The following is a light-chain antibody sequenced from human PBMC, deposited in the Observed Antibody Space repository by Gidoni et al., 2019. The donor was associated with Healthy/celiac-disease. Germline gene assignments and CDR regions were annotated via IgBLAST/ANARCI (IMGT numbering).Light chain of an antibody. Sequence: QSVLTQPPSVSGAPGQRVTISCTGSNSNIGAGYDVHWYQQLPGTAPKLLIYGNSNRPSGVPDRFSGSKSGTSASLAITGLQAEDEADYYCQSYDSSLTGYVFGTRTEVTVL. CDR1: NSNIGAGYD. J-gene: IGLJ1*01. CDR2: GNS. V-gene: IGLV1-40*01. CDR3: QSYDSSLTGYV.